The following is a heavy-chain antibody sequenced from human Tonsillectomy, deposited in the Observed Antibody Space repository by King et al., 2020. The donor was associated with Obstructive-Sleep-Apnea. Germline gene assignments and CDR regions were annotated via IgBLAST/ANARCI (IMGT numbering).Heavy chain of an antibody. Sequence: VQLVESGGGVVQPGRSLRLSCSASGFTFSIYAMHWVRQAPGKGLEWVAVISCDGSNKYYADSVKGRFTISRDNSKNTLYLQMNSLRAEDTAVYYCASVRITRIVVADFDYWGQGTLVTVSS. CDR3: ASVRITRIVVADFDY. CDR2: ISCDGSNK. V-gene: IGHV3-30*04. CDR1: GFTFSIYA. D-gene: IGHD3-22*01. J-gene: IGHJ4*02.